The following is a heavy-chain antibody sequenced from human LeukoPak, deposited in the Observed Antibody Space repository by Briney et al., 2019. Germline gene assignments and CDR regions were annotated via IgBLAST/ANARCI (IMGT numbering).Heavy chain of an antibody. CDR3: ARRDYYGSGSYYSHDWFDP. Sequence: ASVKVSCMASGYTFTGFYMHWVRQAPGQGLEWMGWINPNSGGTNYAQEFQGRVTMTRDTSISTAYMELSRLRSDDTAVYYCARRDYYGSGSYYSHDWFDPWGQGTLVTVSS. J-gene: IGHJ5*02. V-gene: IGHV1-2*02. D-gene: IGHD3-10*01. CDR2: INPNSGGT. CDR1: GYTFTGFY.